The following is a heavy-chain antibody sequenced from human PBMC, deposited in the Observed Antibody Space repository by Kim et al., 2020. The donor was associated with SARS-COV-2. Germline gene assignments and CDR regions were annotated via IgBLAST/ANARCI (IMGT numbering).Heavy chain of an antibody. J-gene: IGHJ3*02. CDR3: ARHAWAIDFNDAFDI. CDR2: IDPSDSYT. CDR1: GYSFTSYW. Sequence: GESLKISCKGSGYSFTSYWISWVRQMPGKGLEWMGRIDPSDSYTNYSPSFQGHVTISADKSISTAYLQWSSLKASDTAMYYCARHAWAIDFNDAFDIWGQGTMVTVSS. V-gene: IGHV5-10-1*01.